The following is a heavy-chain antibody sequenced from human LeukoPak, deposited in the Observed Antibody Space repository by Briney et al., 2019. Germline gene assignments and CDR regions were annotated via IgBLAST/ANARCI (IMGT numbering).Heavy chain of an antibody. CDR1: GFTLSNAW. CDR3: AKDNERSSGWNDLDAFDI. Sequence: GGSLRLSCAASGFTLSNAWMNWVRQAPGKGLEWVGLIKSKTNGETRDYAAPVKGRFTISRDDSDNTLYLQMNSLKNEDTAVYYCAKDNERSSGWNDLDAFDIWGQGTMVTVSS. V-gene: IGHV3-15*01. J-gene: IGHJ3*02. CDR2: IKSKTNGETR. D-gene: IGHD6-19*01.